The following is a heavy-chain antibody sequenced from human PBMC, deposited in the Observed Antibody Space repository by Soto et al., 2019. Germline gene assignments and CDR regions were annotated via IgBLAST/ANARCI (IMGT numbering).Heavy chain of an antibody. CDR2: INHSGST. D-gene: IGHD2-15*01. CDR3: ARGVRCSGGSCYIDYYYYYYYMDV. V-gene: IGHV4-59*12. Sequence: PSDTPPLTSTVSGFSISTYYWILIRQPPGKGLEWIGYINHSGSTNYNPSLKSRVTISVDTSKNQFSLKLSSVTAADTAVYYCARGVRCSGGSCYIDYYYYYYYMDVWGKGTTVTVSS. J-gene: IGHJ6*03. CDR1: GFSISTYY.